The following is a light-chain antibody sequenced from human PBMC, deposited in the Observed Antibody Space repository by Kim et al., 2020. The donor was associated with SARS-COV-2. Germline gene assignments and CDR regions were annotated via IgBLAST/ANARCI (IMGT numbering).Light chain of an antibody. CDR1: QSVRTY. CDR3: QHRGNWPT. V-gene: IGKV3-11*01. Sequence: EVVLTQSPATLSLSPGETATLSCRASQSVRTYLVWYQQKPAQAPRLLIYDASNRATGIPARFSGSVSGTDFTLTISSLEPEDFAVYYCQHRGNWPTFGQGTRLEIK. J-gene: IGKJ5*01. CDR2: DAS.